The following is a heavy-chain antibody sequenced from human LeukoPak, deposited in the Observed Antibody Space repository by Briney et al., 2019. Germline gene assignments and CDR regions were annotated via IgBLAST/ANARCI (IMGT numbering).Heavy chain of an antibody. D-gene: IGHD2-21*02. J-gene: IGHJ4*02. CDR1: GYSISSVYY. CDR3: ARAKCGGDCSLDY. CDR2: IYHSGNT. Sequence: MPSETLSLTCTVSGYSISSVYYWGWIRQPPGKGLEWIGSIYHSGNTYYNPSLKSRVTISVDTSKNQFSLKLSSVTAADTAVYYCARAKCGGDCSLDYWGQGTLVTVSS. V-gene: IGHV4-38-2*02.